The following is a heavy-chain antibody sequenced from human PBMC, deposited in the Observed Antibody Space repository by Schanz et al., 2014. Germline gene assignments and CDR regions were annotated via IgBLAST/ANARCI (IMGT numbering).Heavy chain of an antibody. D-gene: IGHD1-26*01. J-gene: IGHJ4*02. CDR1: GGSISSGSYY. Sequence: QVQLQESGPGLVKPSQTLSLTCTVSGGSISSGSYYWSWIRQPAGKGLEWIGRIYTSGSTSFNPSLKSRLTMSVDTSKNQFSLRLSSVTAADTAVYYCARDKSGTYYTFDLWGPGTQVTVSS. CDR2: IYTSGST. V-gene: IGHV4-61*02. CDR3: ARDKSGTYYTFDL.